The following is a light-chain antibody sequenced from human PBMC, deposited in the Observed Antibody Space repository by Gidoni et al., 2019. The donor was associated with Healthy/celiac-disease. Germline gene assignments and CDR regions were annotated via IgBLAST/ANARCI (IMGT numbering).Light chain of an antibody. Sequence: SYELTQPPSVSVSLGQMARITCSGEALPKKYAYWYQQKPGQFPVLVIYKDSERPSGIPERFSGSSSGTIVTLTISGVQAEDEADYYCLSADSSGTQVGGGTKLTVL. CDR1: ALPKKY. CDR3: LSADSSGTQ. V-gene: IGLV3-16*01. J-gene: IGLJ2*01. CDR2: KDS.